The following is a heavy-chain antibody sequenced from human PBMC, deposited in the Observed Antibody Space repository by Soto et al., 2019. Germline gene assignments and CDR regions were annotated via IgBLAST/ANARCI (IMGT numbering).Heavy chain of an antibody. Sequence: PSETLSLTWTVSGGSISSYYWSWILQPPGKGLECIGYIYYSGSTNYNPSLKSRVTISVDTSKNQFSLKLSSVTAADTAVYYCARLGVVGTLLPDYWGQGTLVTVSS. CDR1: GGSISSYY. V-gene: IGHV4-59*08. CDR3: ARLGVVGTLLPDY. D-gene: IGHD3-3*01. CDR2: IYYSGST. J-gene: IGHJ4*02.